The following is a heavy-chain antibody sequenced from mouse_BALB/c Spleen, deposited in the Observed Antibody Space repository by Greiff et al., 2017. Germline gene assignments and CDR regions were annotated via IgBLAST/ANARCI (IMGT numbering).Heavy chain of an antibody. Sequence: VQGVESGPGLVAPSQSLSITCTVSGFSLTSYGVHWVRQPPGKGLEWLGVIWAGGSTNYNSALMSRLSISKDNSKSQVFLKMNSLQTDDTAMYYCARARGVTTAWVDYWGQGTSVTVSS. CDR3: ARARGVTTAWVDY. CDR2: IWAGGST. CDR1: GFSLTSYG. D-gene: IGHD1-2*01. V-gene: IGHV2-9*02. J-gene: IGHJ4*01.